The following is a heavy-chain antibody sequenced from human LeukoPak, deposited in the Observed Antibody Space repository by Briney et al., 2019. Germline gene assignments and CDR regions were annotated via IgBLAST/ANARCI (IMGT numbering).Heavy chain of an antibody. V-gene: IGHV4-4*07. CDR2: IYTSGST. D-gene: IGHD5-18*01. Sequence: SETLSLTCTVSGGSISSYYWSWIRQPAGKGLEWIGRIYTSGSTNYNPSLQSRVTMSVDTSKNHFSLKLSSVTAADTAVYYCARERSGYSFTAYYYYYYMDVWGKGTTVTVSS. CDR3: ARERSGYSFTAYYYYYYMDV. J-gene: IGHJ6*03. CDR1: GGSISSYY.